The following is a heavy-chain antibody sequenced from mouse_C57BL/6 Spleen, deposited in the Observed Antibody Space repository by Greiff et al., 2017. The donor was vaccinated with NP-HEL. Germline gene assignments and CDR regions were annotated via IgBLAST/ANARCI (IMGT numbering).Heavy chain of an antibody. Sequence: VQLQQSGPELVKPGASVKIPCKASGYTFTDYNMDWVKQSHGKSLEWIGDINPNNGGTIYNQKFKGKATLTVDKSSSTAYMELRSLTSEDTAVYYCARVNYYGSSHWYFDVWGTGTTVTVSS. CDR3: ARVNYYGSSHWYFDV. CDR1: GYTFTDYN. V-gene: IGHV1-18*01. J-gene: IGHJ1*03. CDR2: INPNNGGT. D-gene: IGHD1-1*01.